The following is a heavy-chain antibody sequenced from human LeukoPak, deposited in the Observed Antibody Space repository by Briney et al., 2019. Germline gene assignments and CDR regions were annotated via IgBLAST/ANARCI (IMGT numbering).Heavy chain of an antibody. CDR3: AGRPPSQYYFDY. D-gene: IGHD6-19*01. CDR1: GGSISSGGYY. Sequence: SGTLSLTCTVSGGSISSGGYYWSWIRQPPGKGLEWIGNIFHSVSTYYNPSLKSRVTISVDRSKNQFSLRLTSVTAADTAVYYCAGRPPSQYYFDYWGQGTLVTVSS. J-gene: IGHJ4*02. V-gene: IGHV4-30-2*01. CDR2: IFHSVST.